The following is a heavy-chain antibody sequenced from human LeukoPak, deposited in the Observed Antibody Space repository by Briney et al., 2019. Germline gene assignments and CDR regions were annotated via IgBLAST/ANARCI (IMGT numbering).Heavy chain of an antibody. CDR2: IYYSGST. J-gene: IGHJ3*02. D-gene: IGHD2-2*02. Sequence: PSETLSLTRTVSGGSISSSSYYWGWIRQPPGKGLEWIGSIYYSGSTYYNPSLKSRVTISVDTSKNQFSLKLSSVTAADTAVYYCAGIIVVVPAAIPEIDAFDIWGQGTMVTVSS. CDR1: GGSISSSSYY. CDR3: AGIIVVVPAAIPEIDAFDI. V-gene: IGHV4-39*01.